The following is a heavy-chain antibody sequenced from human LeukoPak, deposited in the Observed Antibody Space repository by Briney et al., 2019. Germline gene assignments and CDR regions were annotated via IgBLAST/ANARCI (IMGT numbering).Heavy chain of an antibody. CDR3: ANSGGSGSWNLDY. D-gene: IGHD3-10*01. Sequence: GGSLRLSCAASGFTFSSYAMSWVRQAPGKGLEWVSAISGSGGSTYYADSVKGRFTISRDNSKNTLYLQMNSLRAEDTAVYYCANSGGSGSWNLDYWGQGTLVTVSS. CDR1: GFTFSSYA. CDR2: ISGSGGST. J-gene: IGHJ4*02. V-gene: IGHV3-23*01.